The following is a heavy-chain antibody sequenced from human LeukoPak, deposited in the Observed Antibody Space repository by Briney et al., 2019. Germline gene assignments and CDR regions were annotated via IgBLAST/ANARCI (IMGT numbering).Heavy chain of an antibody. J-gene: IGHJ4*02. CDR3: ARARNIYSSDWYGHFDY. CDR1: GFTFNTYW. CDR2: IKNDGSEK. V-gene: IGHV3-7*05. Sequence: GGSLRLSCAASGFTFNTYWMSWVRQAPGKGLEWVANIKNDGSEKYYVDSVKGRFTISRDNAENSLYLQMSSLRAEDTAVYYCARARNIYSSDWYGHFDYWGQGTLDSVSS. D-gene: IGHD6-19*01.